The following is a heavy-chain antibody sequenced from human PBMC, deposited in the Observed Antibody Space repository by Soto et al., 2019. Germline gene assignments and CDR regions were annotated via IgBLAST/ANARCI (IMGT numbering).Heavy chain of an antibody. Sequence: PSETLSLTCTVSGGSISSGGYYWSWIRQPPGKGLEWIGEINHSGSTNYNPSLKSRVTISVDTSKNQFSLKLSSVTAADTAVYYCARGRALYGSGSYLALDYWGQGTLVTVSS. CDR3: ARGRALYGSGSYLALDY. V-gene: IGHV4-39*07. J-gene: IGHJ4*02. CDR1: GGSISSGGYY. CDR2: INHSGST. D-gene: IGHD3-10*01.